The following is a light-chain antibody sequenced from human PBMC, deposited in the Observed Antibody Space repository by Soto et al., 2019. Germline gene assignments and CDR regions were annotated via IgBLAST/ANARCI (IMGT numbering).Light chain of an antibody. CDR1: QSVRSS. Sequence: EIVLTQSPATLSLSPGERATLSCRASQSVRSSLAWYQQQPGQAPSLLIYDASNRATGIPARFSGSGSGTDFTLTISSLEPKDFAVYYCQQRSNWPPITFXQGTRLEIK. V-gene: IGKV3-11*01. J-gene: IGKJ5*01. CDR3: QQRSNWPPIT. CDR2: DAS.